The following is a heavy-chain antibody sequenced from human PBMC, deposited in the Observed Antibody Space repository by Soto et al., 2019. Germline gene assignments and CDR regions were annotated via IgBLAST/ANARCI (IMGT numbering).Heavy chain of an antibody. J-gene: IGHJ4*02. CDR3: AREFRSGDICFDD. V-gene: IGHV6-1*01. CDR2: TYYRSRWHN. CDR1: GDSISSNNAA. D-gene: IGHD3-3*01. Sequence: SQTLSLTCAISGDSISSNNAAWSWIRQSPSRGLEWLGRTYYRSRWHNDHAVSVKSRITINPDTSKNQFSLHLNSVTPEDTAVYYCAREFRSGDICFDDWGQGTLVTVSS.